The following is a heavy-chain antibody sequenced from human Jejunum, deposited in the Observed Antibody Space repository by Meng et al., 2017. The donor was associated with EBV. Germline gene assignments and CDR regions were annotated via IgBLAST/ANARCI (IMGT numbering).Heavy chain of an antibody. CDR3: ARDQNGSYFAY. D-gene: IGHD1-26*01. CDR1: GGSVSSGGYY. Sequence: QGQLQESGPGLLKPSEPLSLTCTVSGGSVSSGGYYWSWIRQPPGKGLEWIGYIYNSESTNYKSSLKSRVTISADTSKNQFSLRLSSVTAADTAVYYCARDQNGSYFAYWGQGTLVTVSS. V-gene: IGHV4-61*08. CDR2: IYNSEST. J-gene: IGHJ4*02.